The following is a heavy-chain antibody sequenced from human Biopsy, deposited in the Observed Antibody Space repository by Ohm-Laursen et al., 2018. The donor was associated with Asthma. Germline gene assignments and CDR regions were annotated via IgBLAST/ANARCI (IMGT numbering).Heavy chain of an antibody. CDR1: GFTVSNFA. D-gene: IGHD4-17*01. Sequence: SLRLSCSASGFTVSNFAMNWVRQAPGQGLEWVSVISSGSGSTYYADSVKGRFTISRDTSMNTLYLQMNSLRAEDTAVYYCAKVGHGNGDYVGWFDPWGQGTLVTVPS. J-gene: IGHJ5*02. CDR2: ISSGSGST. V-gene: IGHV3-23*01. CDR3: AKVGHGNGDYVGWFDP.